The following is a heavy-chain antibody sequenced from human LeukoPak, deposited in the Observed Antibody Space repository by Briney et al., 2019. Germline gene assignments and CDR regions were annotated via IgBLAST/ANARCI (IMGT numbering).Heavy chain of an antibody. Sequence: GGSLRLSCAASGFTLSSSGMHWVRQAPGKGLEWVAVVWYDGTRTYYADSVEGRFIISRDNSKISLYLKMHGLRDEDTALYFCVRGTGGSVVFDLWGQGTLVSVSS. D-gene: IGHD2-8*02. CDR2: VWYDGTRT. V-gene: IGHV3-33*03. CDR1: GFTLSSSG. CDR3: VRGTGGSVVFDL. J-gene: IGHJ4*02.